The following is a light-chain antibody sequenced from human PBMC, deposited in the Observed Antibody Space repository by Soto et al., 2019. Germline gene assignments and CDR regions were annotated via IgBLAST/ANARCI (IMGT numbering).Light chain of an antibody. Sequence: DIQMTQSPSSLSASVGDRVTITCRASQGISNYLAWYQQKPWKVPKLLIYAASTLQSGVPSRFSGSGSGTDFTLTISILQPADVATYYCQKYNSAPRTFGQVTKVVIK. V-gene: IGKV1-27*01. CDR3: QKYNSAPRT. CDR1: QGISNY. CDR2: AAS. J-gene: IGKJ1*01.